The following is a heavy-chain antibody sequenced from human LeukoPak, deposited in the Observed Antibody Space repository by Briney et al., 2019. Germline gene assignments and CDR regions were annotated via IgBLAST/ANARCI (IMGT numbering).Heavy chain of an antibody. D-gene: IGHD6-6*01. CDR2: ISAYNGNT. J-gene: IGHJ4*02. CDR1: GGTFSSYA. V-gene: IGHV1-18*01. CDR3: ARDRVTYSTSSGVDY. Sequence: ASVKVSCKASGGTFSSYAISWVRQAPGQGLEWMGRISAYNGNTNYAQKFQGRVTMTTDTSTTTAYMELRSLRSDDTAVYYCARDRVTYSTSSGVDYWGQGTLVTVSS.